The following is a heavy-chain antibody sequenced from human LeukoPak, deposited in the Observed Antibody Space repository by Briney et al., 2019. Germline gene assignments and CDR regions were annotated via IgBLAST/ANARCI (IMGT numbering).Heavy chain of an antibody. CDR3: AREEYCSGGSCYTPYYYYYYMDV. J-gene: IGHJ6*03. V-gene: IGHV3-7*01. CDR1: GFTFSSYW. Sequence: GGSLRLSCAASGFTFSSYWMSWVRQAPGKGLEWVANIKQDGSEKYYVDSVKGRFTISRDNAKDSLYLQMNRLRAEDTAVYYCAREEYCSGGSCYTPYYYYYYMDVWGKGTTVTVSS. D-gene: IGHD2-15*01. CDR2: IKQDGSEK.